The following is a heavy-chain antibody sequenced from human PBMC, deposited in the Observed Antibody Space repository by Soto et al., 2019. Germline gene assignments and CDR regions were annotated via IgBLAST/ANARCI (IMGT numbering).Heavy chain of an antibody. J-gene: IGHJ4*02. Sequence: XTLSLPCTVSGGSLSSYCWSWIRQPPGKGLERIGYIYYSGSTNYNPSRKSRVTISVDRWKKQFSLKLSSVPAADTAVYYCASSSSIAARRFDYWGQGTLGTVSA. CDR3: ASSSSIAARRFDY. D-gene: IGHD6-6*01. CDR1: GGSLSSYC. CDR2: IYYSGST. V-gene: IGHV4-59*01.